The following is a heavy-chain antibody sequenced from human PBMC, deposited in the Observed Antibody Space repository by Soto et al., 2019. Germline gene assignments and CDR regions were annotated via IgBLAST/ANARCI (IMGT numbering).Heavy chain of an antibody. CDR2: IYAGHSDT. Sequence: GESPKISGKGSGYTFTNYWIGWVRQMPGEGLRRMGIIYAGHSDTKYNPSFKRQVTISADKSITTTYPRWTSLKASDTAIYYCAASVFYYGMDVWRQGTTVTVSS. V-gene: IGHV5-51*01. CDR3: AASVFYYGMDV. J-gene: IGHJ6*02. CDR1: GYTFTNYW.